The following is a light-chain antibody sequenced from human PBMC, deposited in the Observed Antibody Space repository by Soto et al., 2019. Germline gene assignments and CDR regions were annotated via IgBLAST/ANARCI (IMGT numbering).Light chain of an antibody. V-gene: IGKV3-20*01. Sequence: IVLTQSPGTLSLSPGERVTLSCRASQSVTTRLAWYQHKPGQAPTLLMSGASNRASGVPVRFSGSGSGTDFTLTITRLEPEDFALYYCQQYGGSPITFGQGTRLEMK. CDR1: QSVTTR. J-gene: IGKJ5*01. CDR3: QQYGGSPIT. CDR2: GAS.